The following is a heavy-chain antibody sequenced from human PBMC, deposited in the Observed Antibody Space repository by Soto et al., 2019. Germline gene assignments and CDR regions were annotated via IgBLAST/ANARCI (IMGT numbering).Heavy chain of an antibody. CDR2: ISNYNGDT. Sequence: QVQLVQSGAEVRKPGASVQVSCKASGYTFTRYSINWVRQAPGQGPEWVGWISNYNGDTKYAEKFQGRVTLTTDTFTTTSYMDLRSLTSDDTAMYFCARGDSTGSPTGWFDPWGQGTLVTVLS. J-gene: IGHJ5*02. CDR3: ARGDSTGSPTGWFDP. D-gene: IGHD6-19*01. V-gene: IGHV1-18*04. CDR1: GYTFTRYS.